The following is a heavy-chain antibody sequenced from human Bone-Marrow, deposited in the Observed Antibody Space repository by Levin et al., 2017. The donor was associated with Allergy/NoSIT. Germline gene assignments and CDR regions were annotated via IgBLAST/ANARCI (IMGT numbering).Heavy chain of an antibody. D-gene: IGHD3-22*01. Sequence: SLKISCAASGFTFDDFAMHWVRQAPEKGLEWVSGINWNSNTRDYADSVKGRFTISRDNAKNSLYLQMNSLRAEDTAVYYCARETTYYFDTGGDLRAGWYFDLWGRGTLVTVSS. CDR2: INWNSNTR. J-gene: IGHJ2*01. CDR3: ARETTYYFDTGGDLRAGWYFDL. CDR1: GFTFDDFA. V-gene: IGHV3-9*01.